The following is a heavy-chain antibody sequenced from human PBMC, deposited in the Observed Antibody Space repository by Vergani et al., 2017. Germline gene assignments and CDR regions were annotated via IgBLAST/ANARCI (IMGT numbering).Heavy chain of an antibody. Sequence: EVQLVESGGGLVQPGGSLRLSCAASGFTFSSYSMGWVRQAPGKGLEWVANIKQDGNEKYYVDSVKGRFTISRDNAKKSPDLQMNSLRAEDTAGYYCAVRMWLGPAWGQGTLVTVSS. J-gene: IGHJ5*02. CDR2: IKQDGNEK. D-gene: IGHD5-12*01. CDR3: AVRMWLGPA. V-gene: IGHV3-7*03. CDR1: GFTFSSYS.